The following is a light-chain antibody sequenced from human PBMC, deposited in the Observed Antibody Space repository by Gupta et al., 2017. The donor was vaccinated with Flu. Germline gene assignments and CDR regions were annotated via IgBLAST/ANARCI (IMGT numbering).Light chain of an antibody. J-gene: IGKJ1*01. CDR2: DES. CDR3: RQEYFSPTT. Sequence: EIVLTQSPVTLSLSPGERATLSCGTSQSLRNNYLAWYQQRPGLAPRLLIYDESRRATGIPDRFSGSGSSTEFTLTIIRRVRADYVVYYCRQEYFSPTTFGRGTKVEIK. V-gene: IGKV3D-20*01. CDR1: QSLRNNY.